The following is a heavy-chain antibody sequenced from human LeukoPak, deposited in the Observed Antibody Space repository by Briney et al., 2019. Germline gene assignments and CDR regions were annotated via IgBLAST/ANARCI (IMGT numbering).Heavy chain of an antibody. J-gene: IGHJ4*02. CDR1: GGSISSYY. V-gene: IGHV4-4*07. D-gene: IGHD3-22*01. CDR3: ARDTLLVVITSTPYFDY. Sequence: SETLSLTCTVSGGSISSYYWSWIRQPAGKGLEWIGSIYHSGSTYYNPSLKSRVTISVDTSKNQFSLKLSSVTAADTAVYYCARDTLLVVITSTPYFDYWGQGTLVTVSS. CDR2: IYHSGST.